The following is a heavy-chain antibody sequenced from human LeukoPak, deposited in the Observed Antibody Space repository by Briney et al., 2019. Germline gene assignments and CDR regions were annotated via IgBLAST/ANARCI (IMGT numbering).Heavy chain of an antibody. Sequence: PGGSLTLSCAASGFTFSYYYMNWVRQAPGKGLDWVSSITSSSNYIYSADSVKGRFTISRDNAKNSLYLQMNSLRAEDTAVYYCASPGYCSGGSCYYWYFHLWGRGTLVTVSS. J-gene: IGHJ2*01. D-gene: IGHD2-15*01. CDR2: ITSSSNYI. V-gene: IGHV3-21*01. CDR1: GFTFSYYY. CDR3: ASPGYCSGGSCYYWYFHL.